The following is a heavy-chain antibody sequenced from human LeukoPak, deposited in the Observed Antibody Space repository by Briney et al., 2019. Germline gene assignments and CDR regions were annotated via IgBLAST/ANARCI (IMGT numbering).Heavy chain of an antibody. Sequence: GESLKISCKGSGYSFTSYWIGWMRQVPGKGLEWMGIIYPGDSDTRYSPSFQGQVTISADKSISTAYLQWSSLKASDTAMYYCARRGGSYDFWSGYYRDYYYGMDVWGQGTTVTVSS. J-gene: IGHJ6*02. CDR2: IYPGDSDT. CDR3: ARRGGSYDFWSGYYRDYYYGMDV. V-gene: IGHV5-51*01. D-gene: IGHD3-3*01. CDR1: GYSFTSYW.